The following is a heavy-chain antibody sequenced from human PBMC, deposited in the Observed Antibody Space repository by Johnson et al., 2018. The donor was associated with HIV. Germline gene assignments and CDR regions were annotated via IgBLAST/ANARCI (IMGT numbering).Heavy chain of an antibody. V-gene: IGHV3-15*01. J-gene: IGHJ3*02. CDR2: IKSKTDGGTT. CDR1: GFTFSSYW. D-gene: IGHD5-12*01. Sequence: EVQLVESGGGVVQPGRSLRLSCAASGFTFSSYWMSWVRQAPGKGLEWVGRIKSKTDGGTTDYAAPVKGRFTISRDDSKNTLYLQMNSLKTEDTAVYYCTTGSLVANDAFDIWGQVTMVTVSS. CDR3: TTGSLVANDAFDI.